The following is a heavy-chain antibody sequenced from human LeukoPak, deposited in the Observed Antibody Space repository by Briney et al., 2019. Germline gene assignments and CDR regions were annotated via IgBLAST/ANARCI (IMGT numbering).Heavy chain of an antibody. Sequence: GGSLRLSCAASGFTFSSYWMHWVCQAPGKGLVWVSRINSDGSSTSYPDSVKGRFTISRGNAKNTLYLQMNSLRAEDTAVYYCARVSSYYDSSGYFNWFDPWGQGTLVTVSS. CDR2: INSDGSST. CDR1: GFTFSSYW. V-gene: IGHV3-74*01. D-gene: IGHD3-22*01. CDR3: ARVSSYYDSSGYFNWFDP. J-gene: IGHJ5*02.